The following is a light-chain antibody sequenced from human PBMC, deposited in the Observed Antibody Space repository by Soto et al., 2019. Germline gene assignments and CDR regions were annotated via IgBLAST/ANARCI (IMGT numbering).Light chain of an antibody. J-gene: IGKJ1*01. Sequence: DIQMTQSPSTLSASVGDRVTITCRASQSFSSWLAWYQQKPGQAPKLLIYDVSTLQSGVPSRFSGCGSGTEFTLTISRLQPDDFATYYCQQYDTYPWTFGQATKVEIK. CDR1: QSFSSW. CDR2: DVS. CDR3: QQYDTYPWT. V-gene: IGKV1-5*01.